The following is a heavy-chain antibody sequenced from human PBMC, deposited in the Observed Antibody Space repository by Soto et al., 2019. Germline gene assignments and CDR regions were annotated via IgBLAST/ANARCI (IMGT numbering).Heavy chain of an antibody. D-gene: IGHD6-19*01. J-gene: IGHJ4*02. CDR3: TRGSRAVAGRAFDY. CDR2: IRSKANSYAT. Sequence: EVQLVESGGGLVQPGGSLKLSCAASGFTFSGSAMHWVRQASGKGLEWFGRIRSKANSYATAYAASVKGRFTISRDDSKNTAYLRMNSLKTEDTAVYYGTRGSRAVAGRAFDYWGQGTLVTVSS. V-gene: IGHV3-73*01. CDR1: GFTFSGSA.